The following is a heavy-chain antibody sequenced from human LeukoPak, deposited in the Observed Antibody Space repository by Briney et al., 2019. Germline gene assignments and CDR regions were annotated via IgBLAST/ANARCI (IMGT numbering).Heavy chain of an antibody. J-gene: IGHJ3*02. Sequence: ASVKVSCKASGYTFTTYAMHWVRQAPGQGLEWMGWINPNSGGTNYAQKFQGRVTMTRDTSISTAYMELSRLRSDDTAVYYCARDSGLDDAFDIWGQGTMVTVSS. CDR3: ARDSGLDDAFDI. CDR2: INPNSGGT. D-gene: IGHD3-22*01. CDR1: GYTFTTYA. V-gene: IGHV1-2*02.